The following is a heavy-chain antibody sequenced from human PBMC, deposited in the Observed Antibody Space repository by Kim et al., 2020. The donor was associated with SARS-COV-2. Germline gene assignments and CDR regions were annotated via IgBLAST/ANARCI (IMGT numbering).Heavy chain of an antibody. V-gene: IGHV3-21*06. D-gene: IGHD3-3*01. J-gene: IGHJ4*02. Sequence: RFTISRDNAKNSLYLQMNSLRAEDTAVYYCARGAGLSRPYNDFWSAYPSLEYWGQGALVTVSS. CDR3: ARGAGLSRPYNDFWSAYPSLEY.